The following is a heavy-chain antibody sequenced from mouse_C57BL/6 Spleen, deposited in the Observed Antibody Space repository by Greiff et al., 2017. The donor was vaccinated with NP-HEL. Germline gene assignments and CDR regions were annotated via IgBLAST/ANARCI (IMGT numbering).Heavy chain of an antibody. CDR2: ISSGSSTI. J-gene: IGHJ4*01. Sequence: EVKLVESGGGLVKPGGSLKLSCAASGFTFSDYGMHWVRQAPEKGLEWVAYISSGSSTIYSADTVKGRVTISRDNAKNTLFLQMTSLRSEDTAMYYCARTGNAMDYWGQGTSVTVSS. CDR3: ARTGNAMDY. V-gene: IGHV5-17*01. CDR1: GFTFSDYG. D-gene: IGHD4-1*01.